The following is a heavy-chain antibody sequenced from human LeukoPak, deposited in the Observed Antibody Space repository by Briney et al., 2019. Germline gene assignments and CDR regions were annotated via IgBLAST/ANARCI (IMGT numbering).Heavy chain of an antibody. V-gene: IGHV3-30*02. CDR3: ARESPVRGVSYYYYMDV. CDR2: IRYDGSRK. CDR1: GFIFSSYG. D-gene: IGHD3-10*01. J-gene: IGHJ6*03. Sequence: GGSLRLSCAASGFIFSSYGMHWVRQAPDKGLEWVAFIRYDGSRKYYADSVKGRFTISRDNSKNSLYLQMNSLRVEDTAVYYCARESPVRGVSYYYYMDVWGKGTTVTVSS.